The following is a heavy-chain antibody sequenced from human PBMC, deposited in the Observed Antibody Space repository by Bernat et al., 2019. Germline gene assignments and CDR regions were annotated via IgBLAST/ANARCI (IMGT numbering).Heavy chain of an antibody. J-gene: IGHJ1*01. CDR2: ISYDGSNK. D-gene: IGHD3-22*01. V-gene: IGHV3-30-3*01. Sequence: QVQLVESGGGVVQPGRSLRLSCAASGFTFSSYAMHWVRQAPGKGLEWVAVISYDGSNKYYADSVKGRFTISRDNSKNTLYLQMNSLRAEDTAVYYCARDWDRAIVVGKITFIGYFQHWGQDTLVTVSS. CDR1: GFTFSSYA. CDR3: ARDWDRAIVVGKITFIGYFQH.